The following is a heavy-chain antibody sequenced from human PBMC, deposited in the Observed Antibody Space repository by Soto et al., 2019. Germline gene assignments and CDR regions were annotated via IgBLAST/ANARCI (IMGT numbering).Heavy chain of an antibody. D-gene: IGHD2-2*02. CDR2: IYHSGST. Sequence: QLQLQESGSGLVKPSQTLSLTCAVSGGSISSGGYSWSWIRQPPGKGLEWIGYIYHSGSTYYNPSLKSRVTISVDRSKNQFSLKLSSGTAADTAVYYCASGLAAIGDYGMDVGGQGTTVTVSS. V-gene: IGHV4-30-2*01. CDR1: GGSISSGGYS. J-gene: IGHJ6*02. CDR3: ASGLAAIGDYGMDV.